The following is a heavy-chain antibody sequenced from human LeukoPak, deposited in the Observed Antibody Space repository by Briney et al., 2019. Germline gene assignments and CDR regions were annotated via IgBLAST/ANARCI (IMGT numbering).Heavy chain of an antibody. J-gene: IGHJ4*02. V-gene: IGHV1-2*02. CDR2: INPNSGGT. CDR3: ARVPATAIPQDYYFDY. Sequence: GASVKVSCKASGGTFSSYAISWVRQAPGQGLEWMGWINPNSGGTNYAQKFQGRVTMTRDTSISTAYMELSRLRSDDTAVYYCARVPATAIPQDYYFDYWGQGTLVTVSS. D-gene: IGHD2-2*02. CDR1: GGTFSSYA.